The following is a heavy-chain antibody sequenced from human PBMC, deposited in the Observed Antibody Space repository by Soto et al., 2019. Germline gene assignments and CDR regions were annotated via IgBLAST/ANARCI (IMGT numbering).Heavy chain of an antibody. V-gene: IGHV3-23*01. CDR1: GFTFSSYA. J-gene: IGHJ4*02. D-gene: IGHD6-19*01. Sequence: GGSLRLSCAASGFTFSSYAMSWVRQAPGKGLEWVSGISGSGDNTYYADSVKGRFTISRDNSKNTLYLQMNSLRAEDTAVYYCAKVRTSGWYYFGYWGQGTLVTVPS. CDR2: ISGSGDNT. CDR3: AKVRTSGWYYFGY.